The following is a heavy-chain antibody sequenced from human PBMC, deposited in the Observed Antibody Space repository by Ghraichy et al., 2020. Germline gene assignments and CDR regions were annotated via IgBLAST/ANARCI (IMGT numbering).Heavy chain of an antibody. CDR2: IYYSGST. J-gene: IGHJ4*02. V-gene: IGHV4-39*01. D-gene: IGHD3-16*01. CDR1: GGSISSSTYY. CDR3: AHFGEGGGPIDY. Sequence: SETLSLTCTVSGGSISSSTYYWGFIRQPPGKGLEWIATIYYSGSTYYSPSLKSRLTISLDTSKNQFSLRLSSVTATDTAVYYCAHFGEGGGPIDYWGQGTLVTVSS.